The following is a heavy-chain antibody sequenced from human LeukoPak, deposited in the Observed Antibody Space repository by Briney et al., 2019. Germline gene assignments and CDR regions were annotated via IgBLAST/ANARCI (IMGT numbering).Heavy chain of an antibody. Sequence: GGSLRLSCAASGFTFSSYAMHWVRQAPGKGLEWVANIKQDGSEKYYVDSVKGRFTVSRDNAKNSLYLQMSGLRAEDTAVYYCARDLILADNGGSSAHDYWGQGTLVTVSS. CDR3: ARDLILADNGGSSAHDY. D-gene: IGHD2-15*01. CDR1: GFTFSSYA. CDR2: IKQDGSEK. J-gene: IGHJ4*02. V-gene: IGHV3-7*01.